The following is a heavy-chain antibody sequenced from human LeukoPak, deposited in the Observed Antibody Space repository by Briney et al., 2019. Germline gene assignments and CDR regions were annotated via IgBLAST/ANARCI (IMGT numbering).Heavy chain of an antibody. J-gene: IGHJ6*03. CDR3: ARHFPYCGGDCPYYYMDV. D-gene: IGHD2-21*02. V-gene: IGHV4-4*09. CDR2: IHRSETT. CDR1: GVSFSGYY. Sequence: KSSETLSLTCAVYGVSFSGYYWNWIRQPPGKGLEWIGNIHRSETTKYNPSLRSRATISGDTSKNQFSLKLSSVTAADTAVYYCARHFPYCGGDCPYYYMDVWGKGTTVTVSS.